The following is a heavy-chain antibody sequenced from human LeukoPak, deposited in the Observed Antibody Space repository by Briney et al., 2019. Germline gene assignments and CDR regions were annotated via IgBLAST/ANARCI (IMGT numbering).Heavy chain of an antibody. D-gene: IGHD3-10*01. V-gene: IGHV4-30-4*07. CDR2: IYYSGST. CDR1: GGSISSGGYS. J-gene: IGHJ6*03. CDR3: ARVGENYYYYMDV. Sequence: SETLSLTCAVSGGSISSGGYSWSWIRQPPGKGLEWIGYIYYSGSTYYNPSLKSRVTISVDTSKNQFSLKLSSVTAADTAVYYCARVGENYYYYMDVWGKGTTVTVSS.